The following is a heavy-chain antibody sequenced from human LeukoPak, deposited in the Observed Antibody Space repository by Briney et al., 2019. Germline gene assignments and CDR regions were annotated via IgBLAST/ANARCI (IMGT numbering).Heavy chain of an antibody. CDR1: GSTVSSNY. V-gene: IGHV3-66*04. Sequence: GGSLRLSCAASGSTVSSNYMSWVRQAPGKGLEWVSLIYSGGNTYYADSVKGRFTISTDNSKNTLYLQMNSLRAEDTAVYYCASQKYCTNGICYRKYYFDYWGQGTLVTVSS. J-gene: IGHJ4*02. CDR3: ASQKYCTNGICYRKYYFDY. CDR2: IYSGGNT. D-gene: IGHD2-8*01.